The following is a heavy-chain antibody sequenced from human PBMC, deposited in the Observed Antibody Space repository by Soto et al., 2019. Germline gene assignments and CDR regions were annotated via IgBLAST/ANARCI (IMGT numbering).Heavy chain of an antibody. CDR3: ARASYDQGSGNYFPFDY. D-gene: IGHD3-10*01. J-gene: IGHJ4*02. CDR2: ISRSGGDT. CDR1: GFTFSNYG. V-gene: IGHV3-23*01. Sequence: EVQLLESGGGLVQPGGSLRLSCAASGFTFSNYGMSWVRQAPGKGLEWVSSISRSGGDTYYADSVKGRFTISRDNSKNTLYLQMNSLTADDTALYYCARASYDQGSGNYFPFDYWGQGTLVTVSS.